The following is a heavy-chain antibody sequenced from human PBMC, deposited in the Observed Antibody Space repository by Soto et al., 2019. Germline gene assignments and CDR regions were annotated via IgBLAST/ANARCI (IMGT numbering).Heavy chain of an antibody. CDR1: GGTFKSYV. Sequence: QVQLEQSGAEVEKPGSSVKVSCKPSGGTFKSYVLNWVRQAPGQGLERMGGIIPFLGSADYAQKFQDRVTITADESTSTAYLELSSLRSEDSAVYYCAGTQFDTSGYYPSGLELWGQGTLVTVAS. J-gene: IGHJ4*02. V-gene: IGHV1-69*01. CDR3: AGTQFDTSGYYPSGLEL. CDR2: IIPFLGSA. D-gene: IGHD3-22*01.